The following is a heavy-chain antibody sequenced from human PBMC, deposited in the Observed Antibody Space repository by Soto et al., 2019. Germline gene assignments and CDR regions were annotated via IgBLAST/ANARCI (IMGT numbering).Heavy chain of an antibody. D-gene: IGHD2-2*01. CDR1: GRTFSSYA. J-gene: IGHJ6*02. V-gene: IGHV1-69*19. CDR3: AISQGSSTSLAIYYYYYYCMEV. Sequence: QVQLVQSGAEVKKPGSLVKVSCKVSGRTFSSYAISWVRQAPGQGLEWMGGIIPISGTANYAQKFQGSFTIGVDVSARTAYLDLSRLRSEDTAVYYGAISQGSSTSLAIYYYYYYCMEVWGQRTTVTVSS. CDR2: IIPISGTA.